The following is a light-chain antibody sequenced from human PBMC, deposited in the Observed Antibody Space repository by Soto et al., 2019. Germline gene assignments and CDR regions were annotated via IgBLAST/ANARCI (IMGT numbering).Light chain of an antibody. V-gene: IGKV3-11*01. J-gene: IGKJ4*01. CDR2: DAS. Sequence: EIVLTQSPATLSLSPGERATLSCRASQSVSSYLAWYQQKPGQAPRLLIYDASNRATGIPARFSGSASGTDFTLTMSSLEPEDFAIYYCQQRSNWPPVTFGGGTKVEIK. CDR3: QQRSNWPPVT. CDR1: QSVSSY.